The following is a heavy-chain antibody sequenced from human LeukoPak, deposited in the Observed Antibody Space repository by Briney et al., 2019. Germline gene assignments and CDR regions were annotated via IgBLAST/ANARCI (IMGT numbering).Heavy chain of an antibody. D-gene: IGHD6-19*01. V-gene: IGHV1-24*01. J-gene: IGHJ4*02. CDR1: GYALTELS. CDR3: ATEGHPYSSGWYYFDY. CDR2: FDPEDGET. Sequence: ASVKVSCKVSGYALTELSMHWVRQAPGKGLEWMGGFDPEDGETIYAQKFQGRVTMTEDTSTDTAYMELSSLRSEDTAVYYCATEGHPYSSGWYYFDYWGQGTLVTVSS.